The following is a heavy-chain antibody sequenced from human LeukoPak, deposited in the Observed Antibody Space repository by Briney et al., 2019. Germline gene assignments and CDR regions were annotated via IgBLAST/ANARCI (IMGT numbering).Heavy chain of an antibody. D-gene: IGHD4-17*01. J-gene: IGHJ3*02. CDR2: ISGSGGST. CDR3: AKDGSGSGDYGGDAFDI. V-gene: IGHV3-23*01. CDR1: GFTFSSYA. Sequence: PGGSLRLSCAASGFTFSSYAMSWVRQAPGKGLEWVSAISGSGGSTYYADSVKGRFTISRDNSKNTLYPQMNSLRAEDTAVYYCAKDGSGSGDYGGDAFDIWGQGTMVTVSS.